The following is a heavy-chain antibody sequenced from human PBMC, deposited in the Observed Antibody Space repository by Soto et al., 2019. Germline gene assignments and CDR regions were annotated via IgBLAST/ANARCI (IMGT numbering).Heavy chain of an antibody. V-gene: IGHV1-69*04. J-gene: IGHJ5*02. CDR2: IIPILGIA. CDR1: GGTFSSYT. CDR3: AREAVAGTGSGWFDP. D-gene: IGHD6-19*01. Sequence: GASVKVSCKASGGTFSSYTISWVRQAPGQGLEWMGRIIPILGIANYAQKFQGRVTITADKSTSTAYMELSSLRSEDTAVYYCAREAVAGTGSGWFDPWGQGTLVTVSS.